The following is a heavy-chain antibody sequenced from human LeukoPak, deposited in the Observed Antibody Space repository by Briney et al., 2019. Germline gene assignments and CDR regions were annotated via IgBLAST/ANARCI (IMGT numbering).Heavy chain of an antibody. CDR3: ALWFGELLWDY. D-gene: IGHD3-10*01. CDR2: IIPIFGTA. V-gene: IGHV1-69*05. CDR1: GGTFISYA. Sequence: GASVKVSCKASGGTFISYAISWVRQAPGQGLEGMGWIIPIFGTANYAQKFQGRVTITTDESTSTAYMELSSLRSEDTALYYCALWFGELLWDYWGQGTLVTVSS. J-gene: IGHJ4*02.